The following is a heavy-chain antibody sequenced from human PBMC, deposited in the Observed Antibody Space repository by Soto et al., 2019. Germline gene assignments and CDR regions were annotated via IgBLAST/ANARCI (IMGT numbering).Heavy chain of an antibody. Sequence: SETLSLTCAVYGGSFSGYYWSWIRQPPGKGLEWIGEINHSGSTNYNPSLKSRVTISVDTPKNQFSLKLSSVAAADTAVYYCARGPPYDFWSEFDPWGQGALVTVSS. CDR3: ARGPPYDFWSEFDP. V-gene: IGHV4-34*01. CDR2: INHSGST. J-gene: IGHJ5*02. D-gene: IGHD3-3*01. CDR1: GGSFSGYY.